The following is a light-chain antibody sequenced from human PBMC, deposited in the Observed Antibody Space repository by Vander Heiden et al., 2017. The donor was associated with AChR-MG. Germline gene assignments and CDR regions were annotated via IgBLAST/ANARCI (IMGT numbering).Light chain of an antibody. CDR1: EDIIDS. CDR3: QQFYRLPPT. J-gene: IGKJ5*01. Sequence: QMTQSPTSLSASVGDRVNITCRASEDIIDSLVWIQQKSGQAPKSLIFAAPHLQTGAPSRFSASGSETDFTLIIAALHPEDFAIYYCQQFYRLPPTFGQGTRLDIK. CDR2: AAP. V-gene: IGKV1-16*01.